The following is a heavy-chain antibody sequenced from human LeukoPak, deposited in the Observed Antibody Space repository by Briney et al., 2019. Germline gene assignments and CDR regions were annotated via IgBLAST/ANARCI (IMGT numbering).Heavy chain of an antibody. CDR2: INSDGSST. D-gene: IGHD3-3*01. Sequence: GGSLRLSCAASGFTLSSYWMHWVRQAPGKGLVWVSRINSDGSSTSYADSVKGRFTISRDNAKNTLYLQMNSLRAEDTAVYYCARDGSGYYYYYYMDVWGKGTTVTVSS. V-gene: IGHV3-74*01. J-gene: IGHJ6*03. CDR1: GFTLSSYW. CDR3: ARDGSGYYYYYYMDV.